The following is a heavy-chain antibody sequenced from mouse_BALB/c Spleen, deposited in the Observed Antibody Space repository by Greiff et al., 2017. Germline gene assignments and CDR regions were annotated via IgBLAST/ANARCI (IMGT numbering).Heavy chain of an antibody. V-gene: IGHV7-3*02. D-gene: IGHD2-10*01. CDR1: GFTFTDYY. Sequence: EVKLQESGGGLVQPGGSLRLSCATSGFTFTDYYMSWVRQPPGKALEWLGFIRNKANGYTTEYSASVKGRFTISRDNSQSILYLQMNTLRAEDSATYYCARGSYYGNYYAMDYWGQGTSVTVSS. CDR2: IRNKANGYTT. J-gene: IGHJ4*01. CDR3: ARGSYYGNYYAMDY.